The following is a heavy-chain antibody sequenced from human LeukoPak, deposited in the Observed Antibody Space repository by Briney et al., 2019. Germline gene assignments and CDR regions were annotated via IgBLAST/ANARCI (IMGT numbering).Heavy chain of an antibody. Sequence: GSVKVSCKVSGYTLTELSMHWVRQAPGKGLEWMGGFDPEDGETSYAQKFQGRVTMAEDTSTDTAYMELSSLRSEDTAVYYCATVNQDDFWSGYYTDYYYYYYYMDVWGKGTTVTVSS. CDR2: FDPEDGET. CDR1: GYTLTELS. CDR3: ATVNQDDFWSGYYTDYYYYYYYMDV. D-gene: IGHD3-3*01. V-gene: IGHV1-24*01. J-gene: IGHJ6*03.